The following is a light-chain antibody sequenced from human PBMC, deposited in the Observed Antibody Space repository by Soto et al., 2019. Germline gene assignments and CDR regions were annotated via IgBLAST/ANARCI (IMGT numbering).Light chain of an antibody. V-gene: IGKV3D-15*01. Sequence: ETVMTQSPATLSVSPGERAPLSCRASQSVSSNLAWYQQKPGQPPSVLIYDISTRATGIPTRFSGSGSGTAFTLTITRLEPEDFAVYYCQQYGSSWTFGQGTKVDIK. CDR3: QQYGSSWT. CDR1: QSVSSN. J-gene: IGKJ1*01. CDR2: DIS.